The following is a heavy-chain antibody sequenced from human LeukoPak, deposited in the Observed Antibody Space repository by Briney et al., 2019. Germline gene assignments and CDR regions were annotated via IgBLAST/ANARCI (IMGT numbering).Heavy chain of an antibody. CDR2: INGDGT. Sequence: GGSLRLYCAASGFTFSDYYMSWLRQAPGKGLVWFSRINGDGTYGVSVNGRFTSSRDNAKRTLYLQMQNVRVEDTAVYYGASYNWNYDMEVWGQGTMVIVSS. CDR1: GFTFSDYY. V-gene: IGHV3-74*01. CDR3: ASYNWNYDMEV. D-gene: IGHD1-20*01. J-gene: IGHJ6*02.